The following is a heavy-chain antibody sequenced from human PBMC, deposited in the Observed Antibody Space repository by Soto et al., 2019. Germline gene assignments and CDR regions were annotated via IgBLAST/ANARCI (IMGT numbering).Heavy chain of an antibody. D-gene: IGHD6-6*01. Sequence: ASVKVSCKASGYTFTGYYMHWVRQAPGQGLEWMGWINPNSGGTNYAQKFQGWVTMTRDTSISTAYMELSRLRSDDTAVYYCAATYEYSSSSGAFEIWGQGTMVIVSS. CDR1: GYTFTGYY. CDR2: INPNSGGT. V-gene: IGHV1-2*04. J-gene: IGHJ3*02. CDR3: AATYEYSSSSGAFEI.